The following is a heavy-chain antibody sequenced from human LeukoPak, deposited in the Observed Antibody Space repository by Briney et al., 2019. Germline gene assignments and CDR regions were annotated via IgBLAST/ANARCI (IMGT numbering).Heavy chain of an antibody. J-gene: IGHJ4*02. CDR2: INHSGST. D-gene: IGHD3-16*02. CDR3: ARHRTAPYYDYVWGSYRLYYFDY. V-gene: IGHV4-34*01. CDR1: GGSFSGYY. Sequence: SETLSLTCAVYGGSFSGYYWSWIRQPPGKGLEWIGEINHSGSTNYNPSLKSRVTISVDTSKNQFSLKLSSVTAADTAVYYCARHRTAPYYDYVWGSYRLYYFDYWGQGTLVTVSS.